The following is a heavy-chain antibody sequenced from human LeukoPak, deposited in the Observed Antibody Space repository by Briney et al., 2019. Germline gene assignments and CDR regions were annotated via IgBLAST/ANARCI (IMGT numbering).Heavy chain of an antibody. CDR2: ISTSSSYI. Sequence: GGSLRLSCAASGFTLSRYSMNWVRQAPGKGLEWVSFISTSSSYIYYTDSVKGRFTISRDNAKSSLYLQMNSLRAEDTAVYYCARGLFRGAFDIWGQGTMVTVSS. CDR1: GFTLSRYS. CDR3: ARGLFRGAFDI. V-gene: IGHV3-21*01. J-gene: IGHJ3*02. D-gene: IGHD3-10*01.